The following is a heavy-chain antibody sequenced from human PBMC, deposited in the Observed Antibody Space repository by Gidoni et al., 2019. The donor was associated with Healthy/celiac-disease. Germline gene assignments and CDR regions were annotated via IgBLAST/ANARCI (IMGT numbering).Heavy chain of an antibody. D-gene: IGHD6-19*01. Sequence: EVQLVESGGGLVQPGWSLRLSCAASGFTVSRNYMSWVRQAPGKGLEWVSVLYSGGSTYYTDSVKGRFTISRDNSKNTLYLQMNSLRAEDTAVYYCASTAKQWLGGLGAFDIWGQGTMVTVSS. CDR3: ASTAKQWLGGLGAFDI. V-gene: IGHV3-66*01. CDR2: LYSGGST. J-gene: IGHJ3*02. CDR1: GFTVSRNY.